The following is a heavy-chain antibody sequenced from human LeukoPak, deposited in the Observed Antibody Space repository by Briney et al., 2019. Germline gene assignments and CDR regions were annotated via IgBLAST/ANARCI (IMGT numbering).Heavy chain of an antibody. D-gene: IGHD5-24*01. J-gene: IGHJ4*02. CDR3: ARGRDGYNYRFFDY. Sequence: KPSETLSLTCTVSGGSISSYYWSWIRQPPGKGLEWIGYIYYSGSTYYNPSLKSRVTISVDTSTNQFSLKLWSVTAADTAVYYCARGRDGYNYRFFDYWGQGTLVTVSS. CDR1: GGSISSYY. CDR2: IYYSGST. V-gene: IGHV4-59*01.